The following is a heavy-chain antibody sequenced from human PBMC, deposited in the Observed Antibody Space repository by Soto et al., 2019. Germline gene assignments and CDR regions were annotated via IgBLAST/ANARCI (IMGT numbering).Heavy chain of an antibody. J-gene: IGHJ6*03. CDR2: ISSSSSYI. CDR3: ARRRAAAGTRVYYYYYMDV. V-gene: IGHV3-21*01. D-gene: IGHD6-13*01. Sequence: SLRLSCAASGFAFSSYSMNWVRQAPGKGLEWVSSISSSSSYIYYADSVKGRFTISRDNAKNSLYLQMSSLRAEDTAVYYCARRRAAAGTRVYYYYYMDVWGKGTTVTVYS. CDR1: GFAFSSYS.